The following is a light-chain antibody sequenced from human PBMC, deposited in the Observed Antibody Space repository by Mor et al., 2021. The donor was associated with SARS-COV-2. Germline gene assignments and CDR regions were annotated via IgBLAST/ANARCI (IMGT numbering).Light chain of an antibody. CDR3: NSRDSRVIPWV. V-gene: IGLV3-19*01. J-gene: IGLJ3*02. Sequence: NNRPSGIPDRFSGSSSGNTAALTITGAQAEDDADYYWNSRDSRVIPWVFGGGTKLTVL. CDR2: N.